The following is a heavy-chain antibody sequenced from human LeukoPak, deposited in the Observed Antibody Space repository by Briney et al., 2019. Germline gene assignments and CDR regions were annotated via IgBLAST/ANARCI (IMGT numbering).Heavy chain of an antibody. CDR3: ASRGRTGGFDY. Sequence: SSETLSLTCAVYGGSFSGYYWSWIRQPPGKGLEWIGEINHSGSTNYNPSLKSRVTISVDTSKNQFSLKLSSVTAADTAVYYCASRGRTGGFDYWGQGTLVTVSS. V-gene: IGHV4-34*01. D-gene: IGHD7-27*01. CDR1: GGSFSGYY. J-gene: IGHJ4*02. CDR2: INHSGST.